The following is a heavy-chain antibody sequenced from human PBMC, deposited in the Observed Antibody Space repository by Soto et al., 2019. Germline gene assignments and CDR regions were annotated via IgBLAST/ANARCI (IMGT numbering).Heavy chain of an antibody. D-gene: IGHD3-10*01. Sequence: SETLSLTCTFSGDSIRYYYCSGIRQPPGKGLEWIGYVYYDGSTNYNPSLESRVTMSIDTSKNQFSLKLSSVIAADTAVYYCVSYDRQSGRYALDYWGQGTLVTVPQ. CDR1: GDSIRYYY. CDR2: VYYDGST. V-gene: IGHV4-59*01. J-gene: IGHJ4*02. CDR3: VSYDRQSGRYALDY.